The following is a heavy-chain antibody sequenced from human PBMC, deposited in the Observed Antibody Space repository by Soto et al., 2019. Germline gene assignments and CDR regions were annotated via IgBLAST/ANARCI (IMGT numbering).Heavy chain of an antibody. CDR2: INSDGTTT. CDR1: GFTFNNFW. J-gene: IGHJ4*02. CDR3: VRDIR. Sequence: EVQLVESGGGLVQPGGSLRLSCAPSGFTFNNFWMYWVRQTPEKGLVWVSGINSDGTTTIYADSVKGRFTISRDNAKNTLYLQMNSLTVEDTAIYYCVRDIRWGQGTLVTVSS. V-gene: IGHV3-74*01.